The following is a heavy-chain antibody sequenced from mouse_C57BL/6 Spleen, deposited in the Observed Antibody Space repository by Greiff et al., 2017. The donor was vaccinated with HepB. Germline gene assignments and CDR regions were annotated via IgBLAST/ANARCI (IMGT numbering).Heavy chain of an antibody. CDR1: GFTFSSYV. CDR2: ISAGGSYT. V-gene: IGHV5-4*01. Sequence: EVKLMESGGGLVKPGGSLKLSCAASGFTFSSYVMSWVRQTPEKGLEWVATISAGGSYTYYPENVKGRFTISRDKAKNTLYLQMSNLTSEDTAMYYCAREDYSNYYYYFDYWGQGTTLTVSS. CDR3: AREDYSNYYYYFDY. D-gene: IGHD2-5*01. J-gene: IGHJ2*01.